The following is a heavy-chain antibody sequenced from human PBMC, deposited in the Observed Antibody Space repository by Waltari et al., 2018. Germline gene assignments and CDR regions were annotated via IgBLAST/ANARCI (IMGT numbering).Heavy chain of an antibody. Sequence: QVQLQQWGAGLLKPSATLSLTCGVYGGSFPVYYYWTWIRQSPGKGLEWIGEINHSGSTNYNPSLKSRLTISVDTSKNQFSLNLSSVTAADTAVYYCARRVIQWYFDFWGRGTLVTVSS. CDR2: INHSGST. CDR1: GGSFPVYYY. V-gene: IGHV4-34*01. D-gene: IGHD2-21*01. J-gene: IGHJ2*01. CDR3: ARRVIQWYFDF.